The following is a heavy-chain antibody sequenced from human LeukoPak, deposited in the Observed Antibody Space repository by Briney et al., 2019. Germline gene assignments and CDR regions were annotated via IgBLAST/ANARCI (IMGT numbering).Heavy chain of an antibody. CDR2: IRYDGSNK. V-gene: IGHV3-30*02. CDR3: AKDLAYCGGDCYTPFDY. Sequence: PGGSLRLSCAGSGFTFSNDDLNWVRQAPGKGLEWVAFIRYDGSNKYYADSVKGRFTISRDNSKNTLYLQMNSLRAEDTAVYYCAKDLAYCGGDCYTPFDYWGQGTLVTVSS. J-gene: IGHJ4*02. D-gene: IGHD2-21*01. CDR1: GFTFSNDD.